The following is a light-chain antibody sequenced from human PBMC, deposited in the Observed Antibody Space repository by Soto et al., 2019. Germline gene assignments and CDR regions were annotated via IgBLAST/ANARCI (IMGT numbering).Light chain of an antibody. V-gene: IGKV3-15*01. CDR1: RNINRK. J-gene: IGKJ4*01. CDR2: GAS. Sequence: EIVMTQSPATLSVSPGERATLSCRASRNINRKLAWYQQKPGQAPRLLISGASTRATGIPARFSGSGSGTECTLTIGSRQSEDFVVYYCQQYYEYPTLIFAGGTKVEIK. CDR3: QQYYEYPTLI.